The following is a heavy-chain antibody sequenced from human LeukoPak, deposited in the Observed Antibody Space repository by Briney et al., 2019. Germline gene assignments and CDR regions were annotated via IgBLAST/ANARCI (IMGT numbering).Heavy chain of an antibody. CDR1: GFTHSSYA. J-gene: IGHJ4*02. CDR2: ISGSGGST. V-gene: IGHV3-23*01. CDR3: ARANRGYSSGSYGSYYYDSSGYYPDY. Sequence: GGSLRLSWAASGFTHSSYAMSLVGQAPGKGLEWVSAISGSGGSTYYADSVKGRYTIPRDNSKNTRYLQMNSLRAEPTAVYYCARANRGYSSGSYGSYYYDSSGYYPDYWGQGTLVTVSS. D-gene: IGHD3-22*01.